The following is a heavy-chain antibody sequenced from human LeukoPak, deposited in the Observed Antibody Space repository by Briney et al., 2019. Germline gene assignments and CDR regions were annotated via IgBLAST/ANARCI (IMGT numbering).Heavy chain of an antibody. D-gene: IGHD1-7*01. CDR2: ISWNSGSI. Sequence: GGSLRLSCAASGFTFDDYAMHWVRQAPGKGLEWVSGISWNSGSIGYADSVKGRFTISRDNAKNSLYLQMNSLRAEDTALYYCAKVGGSGNYKYYFDYWGQGTLVTVSS. CDR1: GFTFDDYA. J-gene: IGHJ4*02. V-gene: IGHV3-9*01. CDR3: AKVGGSGNYKYYFDY.